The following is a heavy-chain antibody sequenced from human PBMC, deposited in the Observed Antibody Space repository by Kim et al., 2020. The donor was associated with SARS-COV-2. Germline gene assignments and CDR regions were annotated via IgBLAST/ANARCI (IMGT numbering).Heavy chain of an antibody. Sequence: GGSLRLSCAASGFIFSSYWMHWVRQTPGKGLEWVSRINSDAKMTYYADSVKGRFTISRDNAKNTLYLEMNSLRAEDTAVYYCVKETGSCYYPFDYWGQGTLLTVPS. CDR2: INSDAKMT. J-gene: IGHJ4*02. D-gene: IGHD3-10*01. CDR3: VKETGSCYYPFDY. CDR1: GFIFSSYW. V-gene: IGHV3-74*01.